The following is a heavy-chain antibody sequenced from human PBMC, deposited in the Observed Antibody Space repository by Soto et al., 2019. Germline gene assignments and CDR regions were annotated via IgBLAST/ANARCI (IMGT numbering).Heavy chain of an antibody. CDR2: IYYSGST. CDR1: GGSISSSSYY. V-gene: IGHV4-39*01. D-gene: IGHD6-13*01. Sequence: QLQLQESGPGLVKPSETLSLTCTVSGGSISSSSYYWGWIRQPPGKGLEWIGTIYYSGSTYYNPSLKSPATIAEDTSKNKFSLKLSSVTAADTAVYYCARRGSSSWYGYWGQGTLVTVSS. J-gene: IGHJ4*02. CDR3: ARRGSSSWYGY.